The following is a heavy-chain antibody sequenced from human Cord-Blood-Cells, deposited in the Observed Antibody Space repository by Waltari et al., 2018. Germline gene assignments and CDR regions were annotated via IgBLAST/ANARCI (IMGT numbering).Heavy chain of an antibody. Sequence: QLQLQESGPGLVKPSETLSLTCTVSGGSISSSSYYWGWIRQPLGKGLEWIGSIYYSGSTYYNPSLKSRVTISVDTSKNQFSLKLSSVTAADTAVYYCARLYDSSGYLDYWGQGTLVTVSS. V-gene: IGHV4-39*01. CDR1: GGSISSSSYY. CDR2: IYYSGST. J-gene: IGHJ4*02. CDR3: ARLYDSSGYLDY. D-gene: IGHD3-22*01.